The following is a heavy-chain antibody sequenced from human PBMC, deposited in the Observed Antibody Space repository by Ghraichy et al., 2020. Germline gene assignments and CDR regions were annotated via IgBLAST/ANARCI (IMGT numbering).Heavy chain of an antibody. CDR1: GFTFSSHA. Sequence: GGSLRLSCAASGFTFSSHAMNWVRQAPGKGLEWVSDITSSGLKAYYADSVQGRFTVSRDNSKNMVYLQMSSLRVEDTALYYCARDPARSGGGILDYWGQGNLVTVSS. V-gene: IGHV3-23*01. CDR2: ITSSGLKA. CDR3: ARDPARSGGGILDY. J-gene: IGHJ4*02. D-gene: IGHD3-3*01.